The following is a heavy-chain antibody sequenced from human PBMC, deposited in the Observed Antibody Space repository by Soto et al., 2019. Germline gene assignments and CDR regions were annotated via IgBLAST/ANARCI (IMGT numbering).Heavy chain of an antibody. V-gene: IGHV3-74*01. D-gene: IGHD4-17*01. CDR2: IRTDGSST. J-gene: IGHJ4*02. CDR3: AREGFYGDYALDY. CDR1: GFTFSNYW. Sequence: EVQLVESGGGLVQHGGSLRLSCAASGFTFSNYWMHWVRQAPGKGLLWVSRIRTDGSSTGYADSVKGRFTISRDNAKNTLYLQMNSLRAEDTAVYYCAREGFYGDYALDYWGQGTLVTVSS.